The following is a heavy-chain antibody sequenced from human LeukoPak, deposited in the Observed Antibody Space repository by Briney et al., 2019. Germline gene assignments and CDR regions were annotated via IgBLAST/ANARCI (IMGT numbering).Heavy chain of an antibody. D-gene: IGHD1-26*01. Sequence: ASVKVSCKASGYTFSSYAMNWVRQAPGQELGWMGRINPNSGGTNYAQKFQGRVTMTRDTSISTAYTELSSLRSEDTATYYCARDRPFGDSGIGYAFEIWGQGTMVTVSS. V-gene: IGHV1/OR15-1*02. CDR3: ARDRPFGDSGIGYAFEI. CDR1: GYTFSSYA. J-gene: IGHJ3*02. CDR2: INPNSGGT.